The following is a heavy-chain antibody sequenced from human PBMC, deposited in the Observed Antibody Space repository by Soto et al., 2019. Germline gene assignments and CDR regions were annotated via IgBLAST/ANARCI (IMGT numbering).Heavy chain of an antibody. CDR3: ARGGYCSSTSCYRYGMDV. CDR1: GFTFSSYA. Sequence: QVQLVESGGGVVQPGRSLRLSCAASGFTFSSYAMHWVRQAPGKGLEWVAVISYEGSNKYFVDSVKGRFTISRDNSKNTLYLQMNSLTVEDTAVYYCARGGYCSSTSCYRYGMDVWGQGTTVSVSS. CDR2: ISYEGSNK. J-gene: IGHJ6*02. D-gene: IGHD2-2*03. V-gene: IGHV3-30-3*01.